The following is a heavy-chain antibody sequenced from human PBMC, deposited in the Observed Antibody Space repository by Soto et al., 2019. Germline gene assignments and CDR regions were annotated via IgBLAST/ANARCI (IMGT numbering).Heavy chain of an antibody. V-gene: IGHV1-69*12. J-gene: IGHJ6*02. D-gene: IGHD1-1*01. Sequence: QVQLVQSGAEVKKPGSSVKVSCKASGGTFSSSAFSWVRQAPGQGLEWMGGIMPIFRTPDYAQKFQGRVTITADESTSIAYMELSSLRFEDTGVYYCAGDKDRQQLGGNYYYIMDVWGQGTTVTVSS. CDR3: AGDKDRQQLGGNYYYIMDV. CDR1: GGTFSSSA. CDR2: IMPIFRTP.